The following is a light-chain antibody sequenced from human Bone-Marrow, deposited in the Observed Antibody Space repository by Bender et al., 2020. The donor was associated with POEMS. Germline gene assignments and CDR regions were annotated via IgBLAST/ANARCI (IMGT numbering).Light chain of an antibody. V-gene: IGLV3-1*01. CDR1: KLGDKY. CDR3: QAWDNRV. Sequence: SYDLTQPPSVSVSPGQTARITCSGDKLGDKYVCWYQQKPGQSPLLVIYQDSQRPSGIPERFSGSNSGNTATLTISGTQTMDEADYYCQAWDNRVFGGGTKLTVL. CDR2: QDS. J-gene: IGLJ2*01.